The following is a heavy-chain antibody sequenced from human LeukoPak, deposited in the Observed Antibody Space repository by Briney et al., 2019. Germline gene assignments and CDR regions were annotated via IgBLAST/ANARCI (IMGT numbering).Heavy chain of an antibody. CDR2: IYPGDSDT. Sequence: GESLKISCKGSGYSFTSYWIGWVRQMPGKGLEWMGIIYPGDSDTRYSPSFQGQVTISADKSISTAYLQWSSLKASDTAMYYCASGGSSWPTDQYYFDYWGQGTLVTVSS. CDR3: ASGGSSWPTDQYYFDY. J-gene: IGHJ4*02. V-gene: IGHV5-51*01. D-gene: IGHD6-13*01. CDR1: GYSFTSYW.